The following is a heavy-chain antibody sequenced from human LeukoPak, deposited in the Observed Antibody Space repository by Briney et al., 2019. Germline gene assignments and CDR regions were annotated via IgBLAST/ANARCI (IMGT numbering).Heavy chain of an antibody. D-gene: IGHD4-17*01. V-gene: IGHV4-39*01. J-gene: IGHJ4*02. CDR3: ARGDYGDYRVYFDY. CDR1: GGSISSSSYY. CDR2: IYYSGST. Sequence: SSETLSLTCTVSGGSISSSSYYCGWIRQPPGKGLEWIGSIYYSGSTYYNPSLKSRVTISVDTSKNQFSLKLSSVTAADTAVYYCARGDYGDYRVYFDYWGQGTLVTVSS.